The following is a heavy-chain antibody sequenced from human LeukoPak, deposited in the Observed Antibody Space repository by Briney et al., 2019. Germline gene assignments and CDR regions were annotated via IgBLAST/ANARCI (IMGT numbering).Heavy chain of an antibody. V-gene: IGHV1-2*02. CDR3: SRDFGEPTGYYMDV. CDR1: GSTFTGYY. Sequence: ASVKVSFKASGSTFTGYYTHWVRQAPGQGLEWMGWINPNSGDTNYAQKFQGRVTMTRDTSISTAYMELSSLRSDDTAVYYCSRDFGEPTGYYMDVWGKGTTVTVSS. D-gene: IGHD3-3*01. CDR2: INPNSGDT. J-gene: IGHJ6*03.